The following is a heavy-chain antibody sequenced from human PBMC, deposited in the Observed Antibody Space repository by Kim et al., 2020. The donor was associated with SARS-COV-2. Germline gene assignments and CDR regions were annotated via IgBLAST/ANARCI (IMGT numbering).Heavy chain of an antibody. D-gene: IGHD5-18*01. Sequence: GGSLRLSCSASGFTFSSYAMHWVRQAPGKGLEYVSAISSNGGSTYYADSVKGRFTISRDNSKNTLYLQMSSLRAEDTAVYYCVKDRGYSYGFNYYYYGMDVWGQGTTVTVSS. J-gene: IGHJ6*02. CDR3: VKDRGYSYGFNYYYYGMDV. CDR2: ISSNGGST. CDR1: GFTFSSYA. V-gene: IGHV3-64D*09.